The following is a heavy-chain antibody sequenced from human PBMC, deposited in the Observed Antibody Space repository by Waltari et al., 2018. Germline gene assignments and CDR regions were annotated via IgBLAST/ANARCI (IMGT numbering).Heavy chain of an antibody. D-gene: IGHD3-3*01. Sequence: QLQLQESGPGLVKPSETLSLTCTVSGGSISSSSYYWGWIRQPPGKGLEWIGSIYYSGRTYYNPSLKSRVTISVDTSKNQFSLKLSSVTAADTAVYYCARDLTIFGVVIIEYFDYWGQGTLVTVSS. CDR2: IYYSGRT. J-gene: IGHJ4*02. CDR3: ARDLTIFGVVIIEYFDY. CDR1: GGSISSSSYY. V-gene: IGHV4-39*07.